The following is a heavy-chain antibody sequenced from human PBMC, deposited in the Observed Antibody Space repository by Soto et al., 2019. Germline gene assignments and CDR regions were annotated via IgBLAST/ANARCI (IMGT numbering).Heavy chain of an antibody. CDR3: ARVAVAGTRFDY. Sequence: QVQLQESGPGLVKPSGTLSLTCAVSGGSISSSNWWSWVRQPPGKGLEWIGEIYNSGSTNYNPSLRRRVTISVDKPKNQFPLKLSSGTAADTAVYYCARVAVAGTRFDYWGQGTLVTVSS. J-gene: IGHJ4*02. CDR1: GGSISSSNW. D-gene: IGHD6-19*01. V-gene: IGHV4-4*02. CDR2: IYNSGST.